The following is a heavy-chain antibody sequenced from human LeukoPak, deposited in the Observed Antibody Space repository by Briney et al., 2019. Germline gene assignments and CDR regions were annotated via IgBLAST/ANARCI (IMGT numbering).Heavy chain of an antibody. V-gene: IGHV1-69*13. CDR3: ARDRSYDILTGYRDAFDI. CDR1: GGTFSSYA. J-gene: IGHJ3*02. D-gene: IGHD3-9*01. CDR2: IIPIFGTA. Sequence: ASVKVSCKASGGTFSSYAISWVRQAPGQGLEWMGGIIPIFGTANYAQKFQGRVTITADESTSTAYMELSSLRSEDTAVYYCARDRSYDILTGYRDAFDIWGQGTMVTVSS.